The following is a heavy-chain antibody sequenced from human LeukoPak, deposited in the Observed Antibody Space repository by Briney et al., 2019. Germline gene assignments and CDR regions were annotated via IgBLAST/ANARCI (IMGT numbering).Heavy chain of an antibody. J-gene: IGHJ6*03. CDR3: AREQRGGMSGNLGGLFASYYTYYYMDV. Sequence: GASVKVSCKASGYTFTKYYIHWVRQAPGQGLEWMGMINPSGGATTYAQRFQGRVTMTGDLSTTTVYMGLRSLRSEDTAVYLCAREQRGGMSGNLGGLFASYYTYYYMDVWGRGTTVTVSS. CDR1: GYTFTKYY. V-gene: IGHV1-46*01. D-gene: IGHD3-16*01. CDR2: INPSGGAT.